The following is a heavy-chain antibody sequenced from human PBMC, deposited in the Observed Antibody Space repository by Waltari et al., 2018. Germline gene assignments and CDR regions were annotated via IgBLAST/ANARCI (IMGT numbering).Heavy chain of an antibody. V-gene: IGHV4-34*02. Sequence: QVQLEQWGAGLLKPSETLSLTCAVYGGSFSGYYWSWIRQPPGKGLEWIGEINHSGSTNCSPSLKSRVAISVDTSKNQFSLKLTSVTAADTAVYYCARGGSSQVDMVRGVVGFDYWGQGTPVTVSS. CDR3: ARGGSSQVDMVRGVVGFDY. CDR1: GGSFSGYY. CDR2: INHSGST. D-gene: IGHD3-10*01. J-gene: IGHJ4*02.